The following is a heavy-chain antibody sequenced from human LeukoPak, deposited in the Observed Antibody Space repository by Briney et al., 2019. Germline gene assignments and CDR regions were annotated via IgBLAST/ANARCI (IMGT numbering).Heavy chain of an antibody. Sequence: PGGSLRLSCAASGFTFSSYSMNWVRQAPGKGLEWVSSISSNSSYIYYADSVKGRFTISRDNAKNSLYLQMNSLRAEDTAVYYCARDLPYYGRGSTSDYWGQGTLVTVSS. D-gene: IGHD3-22*01. CDR2: ISSNSSYI. V-gene: IGHV3-21*01. CDR3: ARDLPYYGRGSTSDY. J-gene: IGHJ4*02. CDR1: GFTFSSYS.